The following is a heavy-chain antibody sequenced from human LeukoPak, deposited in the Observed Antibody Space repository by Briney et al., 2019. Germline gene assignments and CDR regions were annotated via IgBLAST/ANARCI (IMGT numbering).Heavy chain of an antibody. J-gene: IGHJ4*02. D-gene: IGHD3-10*01. CDR2: IKQDGSEK. V-gene: IGHV3-7*05. Sequence: GGSLRLSCAASGFTFSNYWMSWVRLAPGKGLEWVANIKQDGSEKYYVDSVKGRFTISRDNVKNSLDLQMNSLRAEDTAVYHCARDIYYGSGSYLGVIDYWGQGTLVTVSS. CDR1: GFTFSNYW. CDR3: ARDIYYGSGSYLGVIDY.